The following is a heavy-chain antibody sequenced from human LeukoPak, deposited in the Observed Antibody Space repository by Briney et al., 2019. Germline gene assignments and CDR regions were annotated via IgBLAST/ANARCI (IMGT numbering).Heavy chain of an antibody. CDR3: ARGHYDFWSGYGWFDP. Sequence: SETLSLTCTVSNFSIGRGYYWAWIRQPPGKGLEWIANMFHSGTTFYNPSLRSRVTLSIDTSKNQFSLKLSSVTAADTAVYYCARGHYDFWSGYGWFDPWGQGTLVTVSS. V-gene: IGHV4-38-2*02. J-gene: IGHJ5*02. CDR1: NFSIGRGYY. D-gene: IGHD3-3*01. CDR2: MFHSGTT.